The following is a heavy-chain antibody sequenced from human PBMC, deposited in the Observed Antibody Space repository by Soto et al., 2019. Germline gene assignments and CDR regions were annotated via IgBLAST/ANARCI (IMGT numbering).Heavy chain of an antibody. Sequence: MGVSWIRQPPGKALEWLAHVFSNDEKSYSASLKSRVTISKDTSKSQVVLTMTNMDPVDTATYYCARIRIAAAGPYLDYWGEGTLLTVSS. V-gene: IGHV2-26*01. CDR2: VFSNDEK. J-gene: IGHJ4*02. CDR3: ARIRIAAAGPYLDY. D-gene: IGHD6-13*01. CDR1: MG.